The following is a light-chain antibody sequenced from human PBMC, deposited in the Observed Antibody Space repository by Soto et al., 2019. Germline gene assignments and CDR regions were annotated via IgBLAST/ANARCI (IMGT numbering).Light chain of an antibody. CDR2: GNS. CDR1: SSNIGAGYD. Sequence: QSVLTQPPSVSGAPGQRVTISCTGSSSNIGAGYDVHWYQQLPGTAPKLLIYGNSNRPSGGPDRFSGSKSGTSASLAIPGLQAEDEADYYCQSYDSSLSVVFGGGTKVTVL. J-gene: IGLJ2*01. CDR3: QSYDSSLSVV. V-gene: IGLV1-40*01.